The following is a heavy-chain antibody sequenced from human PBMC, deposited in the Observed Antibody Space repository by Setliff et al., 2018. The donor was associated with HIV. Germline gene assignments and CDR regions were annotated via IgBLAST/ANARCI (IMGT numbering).Heavy chain of an antibody. Sequence: GESLKISCRASGYDVTRYWIGWVRQMPGQGLEWMGVIYPGDSDARYSPSFQDQVTMSADKSISTAYLQWSSLKASDTGMYFCARASLAARPHLFGSWGQGTLVTVSS. CDR3: ARASLAARPHLFGS. D-gene: IGHD6-6*01. V-gene: IGHV5-51*01. CDR1: GYDVTRYW. J-gene: IGHJ4*02. CDR2: IYPGDSDA.